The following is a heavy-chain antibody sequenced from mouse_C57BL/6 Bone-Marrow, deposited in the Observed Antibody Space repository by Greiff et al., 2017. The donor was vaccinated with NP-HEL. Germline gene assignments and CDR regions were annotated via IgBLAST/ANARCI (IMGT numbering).Heavy chain of an antibody. CDR1: GFSLTSYA. V-gene: IGHV2-9-1*01. CDR3: AAQAPWFAY. D-gene: IGHD3-2*02. Sequence: VMLVESGPGLVAPSQSLSITCTVSGFSLTSYAISWVRQPPGKGLEWLGVIWTGGGTNYNSALKSRLSSSKDNSKSQVFLKMNSLQTDDTARYYCAAQAPWFAYWGQGTLVTVSA. J-gene: IGHJ3*01. CDR2: IWTGGGT.